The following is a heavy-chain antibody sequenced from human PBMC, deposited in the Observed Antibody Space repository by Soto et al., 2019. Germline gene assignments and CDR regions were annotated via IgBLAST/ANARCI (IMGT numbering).Heavy chain of an antibody. V-gene: IGHV1-2*02. CDR2: INPNSGGT. CDR1: GYTFTGYY. Sequence: ASVKVSCKASGYTFTGYYMHWVRQAPGQGLEWMGWINPNSGGTNYAQKFQGRVTMTRDTSISTAYMELSRLRSDDTAVYYCARDRAPEWFSRLAPFDYWSQGTLVTVSS. J-gene: IGHJ4*02. CDR3: ARDRAPEWFSRLAPFDY. D-gene: IGHD3-3*01.